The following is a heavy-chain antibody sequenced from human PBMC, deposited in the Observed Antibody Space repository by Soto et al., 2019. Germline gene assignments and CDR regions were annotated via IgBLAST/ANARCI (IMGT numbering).Heavy chain of an antibody. J-gene: IGHJ4*02. CDR1: GFTFSGYW. Sequence: GGSLRLFCEASGFTFSGYWMSWVRQAPGKGLEWVADIKHDGSVQYYVDSVKGRLSISRDNAKKQLYLQMNGLRAEDTALYYCARAPYSNAWYRFDLWGQGTLVTVSS. V-gene: IGHV3-7*03. D-gene: IGHD4-4*01. CDR2: IKHDGSVQ. CDR3: ARAPYSNAWYRFDL.